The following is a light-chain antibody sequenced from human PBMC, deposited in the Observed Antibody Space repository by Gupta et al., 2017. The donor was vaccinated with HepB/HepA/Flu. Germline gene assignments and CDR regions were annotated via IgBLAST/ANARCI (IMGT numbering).Light chain of an antibody. J-gene: IGLJ2*01. CDR3: GTWDSSLSVV. Sequence: QCVLTQPPSVSAAPGQKVTISCSGSSSNIGNNYVSWYQHLPGTAPKLLIYENNKRPSGIPDRFSGSKSGTSATLGITGLQTGDEADYYCGTWDSSLSVVFGGGTKLTVL. V-gene: IGLV1-51*02. CDR1: SSNIGNNY. CDR2: ENN.